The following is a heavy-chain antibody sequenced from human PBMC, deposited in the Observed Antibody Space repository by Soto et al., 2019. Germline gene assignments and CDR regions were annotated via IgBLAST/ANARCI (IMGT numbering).Heavy chain of an antibody. CDR3: ARDRASNFWSGYRTYYYYGMDV. D-gene: IGHD3-3*01. Sequence: QVQLVESGGGVVQPGRSLRLSCAASGFTFSSYAMHWVRQAPGKGLEWVAVISYDGSNKYYADSVKGRFTISRDNSKNTLYLQMNSLRAEDTAVYYCARDRASNFWSGYRTYYYYGMDVWGQGTTVTVSS. J-gene: IGHJ6*02. CDR1: GFTFSSYA. CDR2: ISYDGSNK. V-gene: IGHV3-30-3*01.